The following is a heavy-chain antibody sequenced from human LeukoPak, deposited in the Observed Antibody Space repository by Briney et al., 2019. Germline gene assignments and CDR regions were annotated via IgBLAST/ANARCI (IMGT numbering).Heavy chain of an antibody. CDR2: FGTRHTHI. D-gene: IGHD3-10*01. V-gene: IGHV3-23*01. CDR1: GLNFNTYD. J-gene: IGHJ6*02. Sequence: GGSLRLSCVGSGLNFNTYDLTWVRQAPGKGLEWVALFGTRHTHIFYADSVEGRFAISRDNSKNTLYLQMNSLRAEDTAVYYCAKGAGSGSYFNYYYGMDVWGQGTTVTVSS. CDR3: AKGAGSGSYFNYYYGMDV.